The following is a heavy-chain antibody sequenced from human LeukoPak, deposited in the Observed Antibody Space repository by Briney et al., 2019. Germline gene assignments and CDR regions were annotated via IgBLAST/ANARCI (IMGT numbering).Heavy chain of an antibody. CDR3: ATVKYYYDSSGYYQPVFDY. CDR1: GYTLTELS. J-gene: IGHJ4*02. V-gene: IGHV1-24*01. CDR2: FDPEDGET. Sequence: GASVKVSCKVSGYTLTELSMHWVRQAPGKGLEWMGGFDPEDGETIYAQQFQGRVTMTEDTSTDTAYMELSSLRSEDTAVYYCATVKYYYDSSGYYQPVFDYWGQGTLVTVSS. D-gene: IGHD3-22*01.